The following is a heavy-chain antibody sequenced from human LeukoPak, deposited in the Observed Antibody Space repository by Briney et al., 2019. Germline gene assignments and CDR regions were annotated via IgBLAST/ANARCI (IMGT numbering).Heavy chain of an antibody. CDR2: IYSSGST. Sequence: KPSETLSLTCTVSGGSISSYYWSWIRQPAGKGLEWIGRIYSSGSTNYNPSLKSRVTMSVDTSKNQFSLKLSSVTAADTAVYYCVRSDSSGWYGHAFDIWGQGTMVTVSS. V-gene: IGHV4-4*07. CDR3: VRSDSSGWYGHAFDI. J-gene: IGHJ3*02. D-gene: IGHD6-19*01. CDR1: GGSISSYY.